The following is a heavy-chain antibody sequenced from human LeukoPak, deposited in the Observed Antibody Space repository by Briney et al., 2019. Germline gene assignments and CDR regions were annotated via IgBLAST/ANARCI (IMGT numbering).Heavy chain of an antibody. CDR1: GFTFSSEA. CDR2: ISGSGVNT. CDR3: AKERAGYTYPYYFDY. Sequence: GGSLKVSCAGPGFTFSSEAMSWVLQASGKGVEWVPTISGSGVNTYYADSVRGRFTISRDNSKNTLYLHMNSLRAEDTAVYYCAKERAGYTYPYYFDYWVHGTLVTVSS. D-gene: IGHD3-16*02. J-gene: IGHJ4*01. V-gene: IGHV3-23*01.